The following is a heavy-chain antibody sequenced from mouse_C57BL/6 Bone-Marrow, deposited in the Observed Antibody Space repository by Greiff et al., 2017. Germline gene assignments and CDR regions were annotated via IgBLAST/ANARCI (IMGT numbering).Heavy chain of an antibody. D-gene: IGHD2-3*01. Sequence: QVQLKESGPELVKPGASVKISCKASGYAFSSSWMNWVKQRPGKGLEWIGRIYPGDGDTNYNGKFKGKATLTADNSSSTAYMQLSSLASEDSAVXFCARWLLRGFAYWGQGTLVTVSA. J-gene: IGHJ3*01. CDR1: GYAFSSSW. CDR2: IYPGDGDT. V-gene: IGHV1-82*01. CDR3: ARWLLRGFAY.